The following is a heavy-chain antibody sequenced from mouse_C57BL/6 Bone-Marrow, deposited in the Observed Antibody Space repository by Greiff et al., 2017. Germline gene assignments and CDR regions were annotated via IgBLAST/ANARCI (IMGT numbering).Heavy chain of an antibody. D-gene: IGHD3-2*02. CDR2: IHPNSGST. V-gene: IGHV1-64*01. CDR1: GYTFTSYW. Sequence: QVQLQQPGAELVKPGASVKLSCKASGYTFTSYWMHWVKQRPGQGLEWIGMIHPNSGSTNYNEKFKSKATLTVDKSSSTAYMQLSSLTSEDSAVYYCAREEALRYFVVWGTGTTVTVSS. J-gene: IGHJ1*03. CDR3: AREEALRYFVV.